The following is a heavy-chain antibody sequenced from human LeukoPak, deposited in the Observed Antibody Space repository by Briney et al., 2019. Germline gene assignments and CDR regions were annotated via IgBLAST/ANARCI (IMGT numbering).Heavy chain of an antibody. CDR3: AREMATAYAFDI. CDR2: ISSSGSTI. V-gene: IGHV3-48*03. J-gene: IGHJ3*02. Sequence: GGSLRLSCAASGFTFSSYEMNWVRQAPGKGLEWVSYISSSGSTIYYADSVKGRFTISRDNAKNSLYLQMNSLRAEDTAVYYCAREMATAYAFDIWGQGTMVTVSS. D-gene: IGHD5-24*01. CDR1: GFTFSSYE.